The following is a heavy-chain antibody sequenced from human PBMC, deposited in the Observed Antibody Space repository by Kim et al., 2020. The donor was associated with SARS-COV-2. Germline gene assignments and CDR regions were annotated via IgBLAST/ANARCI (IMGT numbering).Heavy chain of an antibody. D-gene: IGHD6-19*01. CDR3: ARGLTGIAVAASWGIDY. V-gene: IGHV3-30*07. J-gene: IGHJ4*02. Sequence: VKGRFTISRDNSKNTLYLQMNSLRAEDTAVYYCARGLTGIAVAASWGIDYWGQGTLVTVSS.